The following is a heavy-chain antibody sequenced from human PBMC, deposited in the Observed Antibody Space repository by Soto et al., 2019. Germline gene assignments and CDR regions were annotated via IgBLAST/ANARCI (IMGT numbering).Heavy chain of an antibody. CDR3: AKEVYGRDYYYYGMDV. V-gene: IGHV3-23*01. J-gene: IGHJ6*02. Sequence: GGSLRLSCAASGFTFSIYAMSWVRHAPGKGLEWVSAISGSGGSTYYADSVKGRFTISRDNSKNTLYLQMNSLRAEDTAVYYCAKEVYGRDYYYYGMDVWGQGTTVTVSS. D-gene: IGHD2-8*01. CDR2: ISGSGGST. CDR1: GFTFSIYA.